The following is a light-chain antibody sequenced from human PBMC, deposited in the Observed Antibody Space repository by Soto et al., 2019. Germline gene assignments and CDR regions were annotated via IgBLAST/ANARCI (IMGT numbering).Light chain of an antibody. CDR2: DAS. CDR1: QSLNNY. J-gene: IGKJ3*01. CDR3: QQRYNWPRFS. V-gene: IGKV3-11*01. Sequence: EIVLTQSPATLSLSPGARATLSCRASQSLNNYFAWYQQKPGQAPRLLIYDASNRATGIPARFSGSGSGTDFTPPITSLVPKDFAVYYCQQRYNWPRFSFGPGTKLDIK.